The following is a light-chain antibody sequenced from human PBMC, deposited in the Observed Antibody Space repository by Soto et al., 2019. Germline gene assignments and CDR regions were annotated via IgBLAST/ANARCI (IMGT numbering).Light chain of an antibody. V-gene: IGKV1-9*01. Sequence: IQVPTSPSFLSASIRDSVTITCRASQDIPHYLAWDQQNPGKAPKLLIYDASSLESGVPSRFSGSGSGTEFTLTIIILQPEDFAPYDCTLYTSPPRPVGELTKADIK. CDR2: DAS. CDR3: TLYTSPPRP. J-gene: IGKJ1*01. CDR1: QDIPHY.